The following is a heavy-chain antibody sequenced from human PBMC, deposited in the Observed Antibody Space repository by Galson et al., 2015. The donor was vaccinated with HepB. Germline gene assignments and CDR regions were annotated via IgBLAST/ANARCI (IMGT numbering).Heavy chain of an antibody. Sequence: SLRLSCAASGFTFSSYAMHWVRRAPGKGLEWVAVISYDGSNKYYADSVKGRFTISRDNSKNTLYLQMNSLRAEDTAVYYCARARVENWFDPWGQGTLVTVSS. CDR3: ARARVENWFDP. CDR1: GFTFSSYA. CDR2: ISYDGSNK. J-gene: IGHJ5*02. V-gene: IGHV3-30*04.